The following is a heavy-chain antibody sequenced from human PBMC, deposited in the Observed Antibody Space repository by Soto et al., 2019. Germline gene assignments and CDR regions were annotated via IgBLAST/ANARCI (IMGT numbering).Heavy chain of an antibody. Sequence: QVQLVQSGAEVKKPESSVRVSCKASGGTFNSYAITWVRQAPGQGLEWMGGTIPMFGTTNYAEKFQGRVTISADEYTNTAYMELSGLRSEDTAVYYCTRCGIRYHSIGYYLGIDGMDVWGQGTTVIVSS. CDR1: GGTFNSYA. J-gene: IGHJ6*02. V-gene: IGHV1-69*12. D-gene: IGHD3-22*01. CDR2: TIPMFGTT. CDR3: TRCGIRYHSIGYYLGIDGMDV.